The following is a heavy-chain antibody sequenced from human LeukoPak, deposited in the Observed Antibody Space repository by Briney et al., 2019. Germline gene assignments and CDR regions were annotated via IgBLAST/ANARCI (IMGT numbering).Heavy chain of an antibody. CDR2: ITGDGGTT. V-gene: IGHV3-43*02. Sequence: GGSLRLSCAASGFTFGDYTMHWFRQPPGRGLQWVSLITGDGGTTSYAGSVKGRFTISRDNSKNSLYLHMNSLRNEDTALYYCAKGHFGAGHYWGPGTLVTVSS. CDR1: GFTFGDYT. CDR3: AKGHFGAGHY. J-gene: IGHJ4*02. D-gene: IGHD3-3*01.